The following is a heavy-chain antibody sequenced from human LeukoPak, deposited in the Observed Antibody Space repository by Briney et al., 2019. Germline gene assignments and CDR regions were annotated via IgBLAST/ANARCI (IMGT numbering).Heavy chain of an antibody. Sequence: ASVKVSCKASGYTFTGYYMHWVRQAPGQGLEWMGWINPNSGGTNYAQKFQGRVTMTRDTSISTAYMELSRLRSDDTAVYYCARGEDFDWLLSEWDYWGQGTLVTVSS. J-gene: IGHJ4*02. CDR1: GYTFTGYY. CDR3: ARGEDFDWLLSEWDY. D-gene: IGHD3-9*01. CDR2: INPNSGGT. V-gene: IGHV1-2*02.